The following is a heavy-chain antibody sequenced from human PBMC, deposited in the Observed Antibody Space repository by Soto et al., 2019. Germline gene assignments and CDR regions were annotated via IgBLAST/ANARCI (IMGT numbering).Heavy chain of an antibody. D-gene: IGHD3-10*01. CDR1: GGSISSSSYY. CDR2: IYYSGST. J-gene: IGHJ6*03. Sequence: SETLSLTCTVSGGSISSSSYYWGWIRQPPGKGLEWIGSIYYSGSTYYNPSLKSRVTISVDTSKNQFSLKLSFVTAADTAVYNCARHLGGNYYGSGSYYTEFYYYYYMDVWGKGTTVTVSS. CDR3: ARHLGGNYYGSGSYYTEFYYYYYMDV. V-gene: IGHV4-39*01.